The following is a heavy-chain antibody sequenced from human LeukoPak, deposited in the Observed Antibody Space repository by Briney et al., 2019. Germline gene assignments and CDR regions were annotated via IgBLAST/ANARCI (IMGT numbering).Heavy chain of an antibody. CDR1: GYTFTGYY. D-gene: IGHD3/OR15-3a*01. CDR3: AREIRLGLDIYYYYMDV. Sequence: ASVKVSCKASGYTFTGYYMHWVRQAPGQGLEWMGWINPNSGGTNYAQKFQGRVTMTRDTSISTAYMELSRLRSDDTAVYYCAREIRLGLDIYYYYMDVWGKGTTVTVSS. V-gene: IGHV1-2*02. CDR2: INPNSGGT. J-gene: IGHJ6*03.